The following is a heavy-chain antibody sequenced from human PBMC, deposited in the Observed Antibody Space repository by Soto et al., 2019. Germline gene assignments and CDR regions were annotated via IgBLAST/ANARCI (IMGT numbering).Heavy chain of an antibody. CDR3: ARGGGDYSSSRFSLYYFDY. Sequence: ASVKVSCKASGYTFTNYGISWVRQAPGQGLEWMGWISAYNGNTNYAQKLQGRVTMTRDTSTSTAYMELRSLRSDDTAVYYCARGGGDYSSSRFSLYYFDYWGLGTLVTVSS. V-gene: IGHV1-18*04. CDR2: ISAYNGNT. J-gene: IGHJ4*02. D-gene: IGHD6-13*01. CDR1: GYTFTNYG.